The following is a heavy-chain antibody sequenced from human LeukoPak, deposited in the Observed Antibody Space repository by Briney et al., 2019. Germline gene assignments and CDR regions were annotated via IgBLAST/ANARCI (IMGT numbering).Heavy chain of an antibody. V-gene: IGHV4-59*01. J-gene: IGHJ3*02. CDR1: GGSLSSYY. Sequence: SETLSLTCIVSGGSLSSYYWSWIRQPPGKGLEWIGYIYYSGSTNYNPSLKSRVTISVDTSKNQFSLKLSSVTAADTAVYYCARDRVYYDFWSGYYNPDAFDIWGQGTMVTVSS. D-gene: IGHD3-3*01. CDR3: ARDRVYYDFWSGYYNPDAFDI. CDR2: IYYSGST.